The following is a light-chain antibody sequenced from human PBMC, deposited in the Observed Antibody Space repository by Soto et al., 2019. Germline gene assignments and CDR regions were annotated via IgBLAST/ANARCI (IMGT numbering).Light chain of an antibody. J-gene: IGLJ1*01. Sequence: QSVLTQPRSVSGSPGQSVTISCTGTSSDVGGYNYVSWYQHHPGKVPKLMIYDVNKRPSGVPDRFSGSKSGNTASLTISGLQAEDEADYYCSSYAGSYTDVLGTGTKLTVL. CDR3: SSYAGSYTDV. CDR2: DVN. V-gene: IGLV2-11*01. CDR1: SSDVGGYNY.